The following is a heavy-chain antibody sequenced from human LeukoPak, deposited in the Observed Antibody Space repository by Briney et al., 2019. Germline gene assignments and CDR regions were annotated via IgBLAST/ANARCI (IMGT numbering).Heavy chain of an antibody. Sequence: GGSLRLSCAGSGFTFSHYGMHWVRQAPGKGLEWVAVIWYDGSNKYYADSVKGRFTISRDNSKNTLYLQMNSLRAEDTAVYYCARAGYSSGWYTYFDYWGQGTLVTVSS. V-gene: IGHV3-33*01. D-gene: IGHD6-19*01. CDR2: IWYDGSNK. CDR3: ARAGYSSGWYTYFDY. CDR1: GFTFSHYG. J-gene: IGHJ4*02.